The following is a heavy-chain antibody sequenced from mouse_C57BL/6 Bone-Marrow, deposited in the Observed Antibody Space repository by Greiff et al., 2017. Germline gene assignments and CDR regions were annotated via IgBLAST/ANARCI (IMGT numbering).Heavy chain of an antibody. V-gene: IGHV3-8*01. Sequence: EVKLVESGPGLAKPSQTLSLTCSVTGYSITSDYWNWIRKFPGNKLEYIGDISYSGSTYYNPSLKSRISITRDTSKNQYYLQLNSVTTDDTATYYCTRSPLYYYAKDYWGQGTTVTVSS. CDR3: TRSPLYYYAKDY. CDR1: GYSITSDY. J-gene: IGHJ4*01. CDR2: ISYSGST.